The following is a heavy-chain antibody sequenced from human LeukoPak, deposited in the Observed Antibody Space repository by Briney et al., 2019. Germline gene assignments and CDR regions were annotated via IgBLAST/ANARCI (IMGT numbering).Heavy chain of an antibody. V-gene: IGHV3-21*01. J-gene: IGHJ3*02. CDR1: GFTFSSYS. D-gene: IGHD4-17*01. CDR3: ARGARTVTTGPFDAFDI. CDR2: ISSGSSYI. Sequence: GGSLRLSCAASGFTFSSYSMNWVRQAPGKGLEWVSSISSGSSYIYYADSVKGRFTISRDNAKNSLYLQMNSLTAADTAVYYCARGARTVTTGPFDAFDIWGQGTMVTVSS.